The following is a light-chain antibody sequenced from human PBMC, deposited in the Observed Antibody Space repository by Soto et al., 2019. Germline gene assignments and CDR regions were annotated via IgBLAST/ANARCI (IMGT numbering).Light chain of an antibody. CDR2: DAS. J-gene: IGKJ5*01. CDR3: QRGDT. Sequence: EIVLTQSRATLSLSPGERATLSCRASQSVSSNLAWYQQKPGQAPRLLIYDASNRATGIPARFSGSGSGTDFTLTISSLEPEDFAVYYCQRGDTFGQGTRLEI. V-gene: IGKV3-11*01. CDR1: QSVSSN.